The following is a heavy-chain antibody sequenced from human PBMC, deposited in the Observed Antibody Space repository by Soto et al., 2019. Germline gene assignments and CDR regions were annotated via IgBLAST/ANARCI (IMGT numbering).Heavy chain of an antibody. D-gene: IGHD2-15*01. CDR2: ISYDGSNK. CDR1: GFTLSSYG. J-gene: IGHJ3*02. V-gene: IGHV3-30*18. CDR3: AKAHDSDAFDI. Sequence: SLRLSCAAAGFTLSSYGMHLVRQAPGKGLEWVAVISYDGSNKYYADSVKGRFTISRDNSKNTLYLQMNSLRAEDTAVYYCAKAHDSDAFDIWGQGTMVTV.